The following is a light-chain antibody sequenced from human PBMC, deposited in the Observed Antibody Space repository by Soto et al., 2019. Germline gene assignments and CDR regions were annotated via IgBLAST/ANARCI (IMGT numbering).Light chain of an antibody. V-gene: IGLV3-1*01. CDR2: QDS. CDR3: QAWDSSTVV. Sequence: SYELTQPPSVSVSPGQTASITCSGDTLGDKYVCWYQQKPGQSPVLVIYQDSKRPSGIPERFSGSNSGNTATLTISGTQAMDKADYYCQAWDSSTVVFGGGTKLTVL. CDR1: TLGDKY. J-gene: IGLJ2*01.